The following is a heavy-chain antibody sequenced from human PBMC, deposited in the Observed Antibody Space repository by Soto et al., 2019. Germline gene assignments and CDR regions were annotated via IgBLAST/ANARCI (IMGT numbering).Heavy chain of an antibody. J-gene: IGHJ6*03. CDR1: GGSFSGYY. CDR3: ARRYDYIWGSYRYYYYYYMDV. CDR2: INHSGST. V-gene: IGHV4-34*01. Sequence: SETLSLTCAVYGGSFSGYYWSWIRQPPGKGLEWIGEINHSGSTNYNPSLKSRVTISVDTSKNQFSLKLSSVTAADTAVYYCARRYDYIWGSYRYYYYYYMDVWGKGTTVTVSS. D-gene: IGHD3-16*02.